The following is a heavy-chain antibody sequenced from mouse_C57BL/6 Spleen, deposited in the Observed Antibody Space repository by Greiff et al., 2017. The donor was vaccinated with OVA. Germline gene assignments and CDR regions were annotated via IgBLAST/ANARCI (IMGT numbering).Heavy chain of an antibody. CDR1: GYTFTSYW. V-gene: IGHV1-69*01. D-gene: IGHD1-1*01. CDR3: ARPVVAPYWYFDV. CDR2: IDPSDSYT. J-gene: IGHJ1*03. Sequence: QVQLQQPGAELVLPGASVKLSCKASGYTFTSYWMHWVQQRPGQGLEWIGEIDPSDSYTNYNQKFKGKSTLTVDKSSSTAYMQLSSLTSEDSAVYYCARPVVAPYWYFDVWGTGTTVTVSS.